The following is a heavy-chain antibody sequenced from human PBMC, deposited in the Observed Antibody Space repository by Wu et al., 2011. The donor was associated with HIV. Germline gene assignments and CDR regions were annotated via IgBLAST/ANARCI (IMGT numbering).Heavy chain of an antibody. V-gene: IGHV1-69*14. CDR2: IIPSFGTA. D-gene: IGHD2-21*01. J-gene: IGHJ5*02. CDR1: GGTFSSNA. Sequence: QVQLAQSGAEVMKPGASVKVSCKVNGGTFSSNAFTWVRQAPGQGLEWMGRIIPSFGTANYAQKFQGRVTISADKSTSTAYIEVRSLRSEDTSVYYCAGDLGGDEDTWGQGTLVTVSS. CDR3: AGDLGGDEDT.